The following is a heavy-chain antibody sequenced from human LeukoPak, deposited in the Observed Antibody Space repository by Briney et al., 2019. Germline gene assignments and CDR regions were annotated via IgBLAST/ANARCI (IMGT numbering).Heavy chain of an antibody. CDR3: AREYGYCSGGSCYTFDY. Sequence: GGSLRLSCAASGFTFSSYAMSWVRQAPGKGLEWVSAISGSGGSTYYADSVKGRFTISRDNSKNTLYLQMNSLRAEDTAVYYCAREYGYCSGGSCYTFDYWGQGTLVTVSS. V-gene: IGHV3-23*01. CDR2: ISGSGGST. CDR1: GFTFSSYA. D-gene: IGHD2-15*01. J-gene: IGHJ4*02.